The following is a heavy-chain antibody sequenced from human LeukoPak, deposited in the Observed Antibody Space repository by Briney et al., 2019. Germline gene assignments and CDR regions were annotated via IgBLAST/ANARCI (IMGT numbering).Heavy chain of an antibody. CDR2: INHSGST. Sequence: PSETLSLTCAVYGGSFSGYYWTWIRQPPGKGLEWIGEINHSGSTKYNPSLKSRVTISVDTSNNQFFLRLSSVTAADATVYYCARGCYDILTGYYYFDYWGQGTLVTVSS. J-gene: IGHJ4*02. V-gene: IGHV4-34*01. CDR3: ARGCYDILTGYYYFDY. CDR1: GGSFSGYY. D-gene: IGHD3-9*01.